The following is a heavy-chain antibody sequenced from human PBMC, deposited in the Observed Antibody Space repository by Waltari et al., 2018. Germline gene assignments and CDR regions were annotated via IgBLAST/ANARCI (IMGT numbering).Heavy chain of an antibody. D-gene: IGHD6-13*01. J-gene: IGHJ4*02. V-gene: IGHV7-4-1*02. CDR1: GYTFTSYA. CDR2: INTNTGNP. CDR3: ARDGPPYSSSWSGWYY. Sequence: QVQLVQSGSELKKPGASVQVSCKASGYTFTSYAMNWVRQAHGQGLEWMGCINTNTGNPTYAQGFTGRFVFSLDTSVSTAYLQISSLKAEDTAVYYCARDGPPYSSSWSGWYYWGQGTLVTVSS.